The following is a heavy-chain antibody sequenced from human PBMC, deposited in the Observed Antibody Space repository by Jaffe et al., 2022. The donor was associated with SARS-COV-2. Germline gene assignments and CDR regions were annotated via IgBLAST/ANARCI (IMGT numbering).Heavy chain of an antibody. CDR3: ARVARGIAAAGTIDY. J-gene: IGHJ4*02. D-gene: IGHD6-13*01. V-gene: IGHV4-61*02. CDR2: IYTSGST. Sequence: QVQLQESGPGLVKPSQTLSLTCTVSGGSISSGSYYWSWIRQPAGKGLEWIGRIYTSGSTNYNPSLKSRVTISVDTSKNQFSLKLSSVTAADTAVYYCARVARGIAAAGTIDYWGQGTLVTVSS. CDR1: GGSISSGSYY.